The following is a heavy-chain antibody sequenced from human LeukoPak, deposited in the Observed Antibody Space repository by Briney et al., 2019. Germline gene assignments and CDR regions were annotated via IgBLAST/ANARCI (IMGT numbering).Heavy chain of an antibody. CDR1: GGSISSYY. V-gene: IGHV4-59*08. J-gene: IGHJ6*02. CDR2: IYYSGST. CDR3: ASVPAGSPYYYYYGMDV. Sequence: PSETLSLTCTVSGGSISSYYWSWIRQPPGKGLEWIGHIYYSGSTNYNPSLKSRVTISVDTSKNQFSLKLSSVTAADTAVYYCASVPAGSPYYYYYGMDVWGQGTTVTVSS. D-gene: IGHD2-2*01.